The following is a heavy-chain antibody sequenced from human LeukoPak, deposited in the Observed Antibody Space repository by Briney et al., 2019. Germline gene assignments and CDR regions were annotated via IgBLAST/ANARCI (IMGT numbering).Heavy chain of an antibody. CDR1: GGSISSSSYY. J-gene: IGHJ4*02. Sequence: SETLSLTCTVSGGSISSSSYYWGWIRQPPGKGLEWIGSIYYSGSTNYNPSLKSRVTISADTSKNQFSLKLSSVTAADTAMYYCARGYCSSTTCSHPLGWGQGTLVTVSS. CDR2: IYYSGST. CDR3: ARGYCSSTTCSHPLG. D-gene: IGHD2-2*01. V-gene: IGHV4-39*07.